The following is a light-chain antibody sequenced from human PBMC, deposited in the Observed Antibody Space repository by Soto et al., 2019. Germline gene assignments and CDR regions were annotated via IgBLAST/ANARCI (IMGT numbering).Light chain of an antibody. J-gene: IGKJ5*01. CDR3: QQSYRTPIT. CDR1: QSISTY. CDR2: AAS. Sequence: DIQMTKSPSPLTAFVGDRVAITYLASQSISTYLNWYQQKPGKAPKVLIYAASNLQSGVPPRFSGSGSGTDFTLTISSLQPEDVATYFCQQSYRTPITFGQGTRLEIK. V-gene: IGKV1-39*01.